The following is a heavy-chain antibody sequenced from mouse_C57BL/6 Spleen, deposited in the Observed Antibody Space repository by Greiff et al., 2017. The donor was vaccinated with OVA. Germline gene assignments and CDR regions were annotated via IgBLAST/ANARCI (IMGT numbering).Heavy chain of an antibody. J-gene: IGHJ1*03. Sequence: QVHVKQPGAELVKPGASVKVSCKASGYTFTSYRMHWVKQRPGQGLEWIGRIHPSDSDTNYNQKFKGKATLTVDKSSSTAYMQISSLSSEDSAVYYCARIYYDYDNWYFDVWGTGTTVTVSS. CDR1: GYTFTSYR. CDR3: ARIYYDYDNWYFDV. CDR2: IHPSDSDT. V-gene: IGHV1-74*01. D-gene: IGHD2-4*01.